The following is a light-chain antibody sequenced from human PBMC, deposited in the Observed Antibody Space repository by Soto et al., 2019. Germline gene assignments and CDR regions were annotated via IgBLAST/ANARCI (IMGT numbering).Light chain of an antibody. V-gene: IGKV1-13*02. CDR2: DAS. CDR1: QGIRSA. Sequence: AIQLTQSPSSLSASVGDKVTITCRASQGIRSALDWYQQKPGKSPRLLIYDASSLENGIPSRFSGSGSGTDVTLTICSLQPEYSATYSCQQFDSYVPITFGPGTRLEI. J-gene: IGKJ5*01. CDR3: QQFDSYVPIT.